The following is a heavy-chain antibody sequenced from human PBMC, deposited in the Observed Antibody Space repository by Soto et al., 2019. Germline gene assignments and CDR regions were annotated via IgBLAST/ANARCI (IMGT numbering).Heavy chain of an antibody. CDR2: TYYRSKWYN. CDR1: GDSVSSNSAA. CDR3: ARAYYDILTGSRAFDY. J-gene: IGHJ4*02. D-gene: IGHD3-9*01. V-gene: IGHV6-1*01. Sequence: SQTLSLTCAISGDSVSSNSAAWNWIRQSPSRGLEWLGRTYYRSKWYNDYAVSVKSRITINPDTSKNQFSLQLNSVTPEDTAVYYCARAYYDILTGSRAFDYWGQGTLVTVSS.